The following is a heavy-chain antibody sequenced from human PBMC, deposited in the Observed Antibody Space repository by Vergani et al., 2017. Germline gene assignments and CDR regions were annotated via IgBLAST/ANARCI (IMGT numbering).Heavy chain of an antibody. V-gene: IGHV4-38-2*01. CDR2: IYHSGST. D-gene: IGHD1-26*01. CDR1: GYSISSGYY. Sequence: QVQLQESGPGLVKPSETLSLTCAVSGYSISSGYYWGWIRQPPGKGLEWIGSIYHSGSTYYNPSLKSRVTISVDTSKNQFSLKLSSVTAADTAVYYCGRCRGVGATYLDYWGLGTLVTVSS. J-gene: IGHJ4*02. CDR3: GRCRGVGATYLDY.